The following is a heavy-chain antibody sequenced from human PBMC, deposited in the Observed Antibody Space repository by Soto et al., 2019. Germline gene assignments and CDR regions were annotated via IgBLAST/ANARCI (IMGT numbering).Heavy chain of an antibody. CDR2: IYHSGST. CDR1: SGSISSSNW. V-gene: IGHV4-4*02. Sequence: QVQLQESGPGLVKPSGTLSLTCAVSSGSISSSNWWSWVRQPPGKGLEWIGEIYHSGSTNYNPSLKSRVTISVDKSKNQFSLERGSVTAADTAVYYCARYGGGDIVVVVAATRSYWYFDLWGRGTLVTVSS. CDR3: ARYGGGDIVVVVAATRSYWYFDL. J-gene: IGHJ2*01. D-gene: IGHD2-15*01.